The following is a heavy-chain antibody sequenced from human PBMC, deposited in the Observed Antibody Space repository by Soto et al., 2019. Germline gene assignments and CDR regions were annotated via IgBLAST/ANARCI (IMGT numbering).Heavy chain of an antibody. V-gene: IGHV4-39*07. CDR1: GGSISDSSHY. Sequence: SETLSLTCTVSGGSISDSSHYWAWIRQPPGKGLEWIATINYSGRTYYNPSLRSRVTISVDTSRDQFSLKLSSVTAADTAVYYCARSRRQYYYGSGSYDGYYYYYGMDVWGQGTTVTVSS. J-gene: IGHJ6*02. CDR2: INYSGRT. CDR3: ARSRRQYYYGSGSYDGYYYYYGMDV. D-gene: IGHD3-10*01.